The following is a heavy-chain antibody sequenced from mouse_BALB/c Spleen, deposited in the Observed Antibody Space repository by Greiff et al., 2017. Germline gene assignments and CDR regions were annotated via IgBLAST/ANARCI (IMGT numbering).Heavy chain of an antibody. D-gene: IGHD1-1*01. V-gene: IGHV1S127*01. CDR1: GYSFTSYW. J-gene: IGHJ2*01. CDR3: ARSDYGSSYFDY. CDR2: IDPSDSET. Sequence: QVQLQQSGPQLVRPGASVKISCKASGYSFTSYWMHWVKQRPGQGLEWIGMIDPSDSETRLNQKFKDKATLTVDKSSSTAYMQLSSPTSEDSAVYYCARSDYGSSYFDYWGQGTTLTVSS.